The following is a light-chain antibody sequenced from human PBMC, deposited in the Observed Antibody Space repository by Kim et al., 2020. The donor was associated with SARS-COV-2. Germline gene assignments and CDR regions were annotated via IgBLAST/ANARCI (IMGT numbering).Light chain of an antibody. CDR2: GKN. V-gene: IGLV3-19*01. CDR3: NSRDSRGNHWV. J-gene: IGLJ3*02. Sequence: SSELTQDPAVSVALGQTVRITCQGDRLRSYYASWYQQKPGKAPILVIYGKNNRPSGIPDRFFGSSSGNTASLTNTGAQAEDEADYYCNSRDSRGNHWVFG. CDR1: RLRSYY.